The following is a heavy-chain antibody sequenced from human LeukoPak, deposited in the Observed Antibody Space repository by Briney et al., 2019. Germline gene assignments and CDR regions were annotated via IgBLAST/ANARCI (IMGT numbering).Heavy chain of an antibody. J-gene: IGHJ4*02. Sequence: ASVKVSCKVSGYTLTELSMHWVRQAPGKGLEWMGGFDPEDGETIYAQKFQGRVTMTEDTSTDTAYMELRSLRSDDTAVYYCARLFERRGYSYGPPGAIDCWGQGTLVTVSS. CDR3: ARLFERRGYSYGPPGAIDC. V-gene: IGHV1-24*01. CDR1: GYTLTELS. D-gene: IGHD5-18*01. CDR2: FDPEDGET.